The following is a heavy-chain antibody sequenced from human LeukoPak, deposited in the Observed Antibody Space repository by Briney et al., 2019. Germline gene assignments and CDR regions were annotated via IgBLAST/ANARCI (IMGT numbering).Heavy chain of an antibody. D-gene: IGHD1-26*01. V-gene: IGHV5-51*01. CDR2: IYPGDSDT. CDR1: GYSFNNYW. CDR3: ATYSGVWDLLN. J-gene: IGHJ4*02. Sequence: GESLKSSWRGSGYSFNNYWNGWVRQMPGKGLEWMGIIYPGDSDTRYSPSFQGHVTISADNSISTAYLQWSSLKASDTAMYYCATYSGVWDLLNWGQGTLVAVSS.